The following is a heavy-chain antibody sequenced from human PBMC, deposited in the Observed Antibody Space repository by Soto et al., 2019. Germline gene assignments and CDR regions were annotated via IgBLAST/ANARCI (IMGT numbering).Heavy chain of an antibody. CDR2: INHSGST. V-gene: IGHV4-34*01. D-gene: IGHD6-13*01. J-gene: IGHJ4*02. Sequence: QVQLQQWGAGLLKPSETLSLTCADYGGSFSGYYWSWIRQPPGKGLEWIGEINHSGSTNYNPSLKSRVTISVDTSKNQFSLKLSSVTAADTAVYYCARGRKDYSSSWYVDWGQGTLVTVSS. CDR3: ARGRKDYSSSWYVD. CDR1: GGSFSGYY.